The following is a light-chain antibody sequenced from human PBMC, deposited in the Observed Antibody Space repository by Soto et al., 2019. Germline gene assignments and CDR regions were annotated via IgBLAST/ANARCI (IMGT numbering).Light chain of an antibody. CDR1: QSISRW. CDR2: KAS. CDR3: QQYNAYPYT. V-gene: IGKV1-5*03. Sequence: DIQMTQSPSTLSASVGDRVTITCRASQSISRWVAWYQQTPGKAPKLLIYKASSLESGVPSRFSGSGSRTEFTLTISSLQPDDCATYYCQQYNAYPYTFGQGTKLEIK. J-gene: IGKJ2*01.